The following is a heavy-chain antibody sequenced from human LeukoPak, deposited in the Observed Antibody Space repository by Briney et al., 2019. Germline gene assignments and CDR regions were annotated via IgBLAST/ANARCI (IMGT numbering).Heavy chain of an antibody. Sequence: SVKVSCKASGGTFSSYAISWVRQAPGQGLEWMGGIIPIFGTANYAQKFQGRVTITTDESTSTAYMELSSLRSEDTAVYYCAREGCSSTSCSVSYFDYWGQGTLVTVSS. J-gene: IGHJ4*02. CDR1: GGTFSSYA. CDR3: AREGCSSTSCSVSYFDY. V-gene: IGHV1-69*05. CDR2: IIPIFGTA. D-gene: IGHD2-2*01.